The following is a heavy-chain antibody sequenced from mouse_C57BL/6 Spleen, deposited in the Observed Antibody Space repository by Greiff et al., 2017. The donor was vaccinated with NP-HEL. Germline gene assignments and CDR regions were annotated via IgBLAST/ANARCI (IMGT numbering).Heavy chain of an antibody. CDR1: GYTFTSYW. Sequence: VQLQQPGTELVKPGASVKLSCKASGYTFTSYWMHWVKQRPGQGLEWIGNINPSNGGTNSNEKFKSKATLTVDKSSSTAYMQLSSLTSEDSAVYYCAGITTVVYWYFDVWGTGTTVTVSS. CDR2: INPSNGGT. V-gene: IGHV1-53*01. J-gene: IGHJ1*03. CDR3: AGITTVVYWYFDV. D-gene: IGHD1-1*01.